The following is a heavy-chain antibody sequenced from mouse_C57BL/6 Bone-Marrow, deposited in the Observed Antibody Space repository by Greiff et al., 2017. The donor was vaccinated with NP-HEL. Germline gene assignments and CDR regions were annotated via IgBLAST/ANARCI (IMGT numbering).Heavy chain of an antibody. CDR3: ARGDGYYGFAY. CDR1: GFTFSDFY. J-gene: IGHJ3*01. Sequence: EVMLVESGGGSVQSGRSLRLSCATSGFTFSDFYMEWVRQAPGKGLEWIAASRNKANDYTTEYSASVKGRFIVSRDTSQSILYLQMNALRAEDTAIYYCARGDGYYGFAYWGQGTLVTVSA. CDR2: SRNKANDYTT. D-gene: IGHD2-3*01. V-gene: IGHV7-1*01.